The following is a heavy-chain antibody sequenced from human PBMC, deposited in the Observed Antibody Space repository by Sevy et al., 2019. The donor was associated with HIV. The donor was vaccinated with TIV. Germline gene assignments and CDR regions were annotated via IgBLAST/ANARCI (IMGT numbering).Heavy chain of an antibody. CDR2: MSIYNNNR. V-gene: IGHV1-18*01. D-gene: IGHD2-15*01. Sequence: ASVKVSCKTSGYIFSTYGVSWVRQAPGQGLQWMGWMSIYNNNRNYAQKFQGTVTMTADTSTSTAYMELRNLRSDDTAVYYCARARGSPHYCSDGGCYPFDYWGQGTLVTVSS. J-gene: IGHJ4*02. CDR3: ARARGSPHYCSDGGCYPFDY. CDR1: GYIFSTYG.